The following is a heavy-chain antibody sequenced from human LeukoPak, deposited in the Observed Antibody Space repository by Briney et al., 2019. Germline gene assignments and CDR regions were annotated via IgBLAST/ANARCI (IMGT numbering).Heavy chain of an antibody. CDR2: IYYSGST. D-gene: IGHD3-10*01. Sequence: PSETLSLTCTVSGGSISSYYWSWIRQPPGKGLEWIGYIYYSGSTNYNPSLKSRVTISVDTSKNQFSLKLSSVTAADTAVYYCAAMVRGVIAYFDYWGQGTLVTVSP. J-gene: IGHJ4*02. CDR3: AAMVRGVIAYFDY. CDR1: GGSISSYY. V-gene: IGHV4-59*01.